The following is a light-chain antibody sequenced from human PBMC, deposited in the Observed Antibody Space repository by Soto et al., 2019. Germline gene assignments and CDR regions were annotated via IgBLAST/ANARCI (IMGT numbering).Light chain of an antibody. CDR3: CSYAGSRDHYV. J-gene: IGLJ1*01. V-gene: IGLV2-23*02. CDR1: SSDVGSYKF. CDR2: EVS. Sequence: QSALTQPASVSGSPGQSITISCTGTSSDVGSYKFVSWYQHHPDKAPKLLIYEVSERPSGVSYRFSGSKSGNTASLTISGLQAGDEADYYCCSYAGSRDHYVFGTGTKLTVL.